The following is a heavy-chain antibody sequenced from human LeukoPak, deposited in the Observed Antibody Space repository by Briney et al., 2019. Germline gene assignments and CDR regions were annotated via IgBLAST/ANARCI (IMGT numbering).Heavy chain of an antibody. CDR2: ISSSSNYI. CDR1: GFIFSSYN. V-gene: IGHV3-21*01. CDR3: ARDGYNSANGIDV. J-gene: IGHJ3*01. Sequence: SGGSLRLSCVASGFIFSSYNMNWVRQAPGKGLEWVSSISSSSNYIYYADSVKGRFTISRDNAKSSLSLQMNSLSADDTAVYYCARDGYNSANGIDVWGQGTMVTVSS. D-gene: IGHD1-1*01.